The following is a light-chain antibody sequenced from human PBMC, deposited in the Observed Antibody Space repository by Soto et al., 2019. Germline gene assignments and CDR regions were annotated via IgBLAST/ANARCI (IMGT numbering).Light chain of an antibody. CDR2: AAS. J-gene: IGKJ3*01. CDR1: QSISRF. CDR3: QKRYITPFT. Sequence: DIQMTQSPSFLSASVGDRVTITCRASQSISRFLYWYQQKPGNAPKLLIYAASSLKSGVPSRFSGSGSGADFNLTISSLEPTDFYSYSGQKRYITPFTFGPGIRM. V-gene: IGKV1-39*01.